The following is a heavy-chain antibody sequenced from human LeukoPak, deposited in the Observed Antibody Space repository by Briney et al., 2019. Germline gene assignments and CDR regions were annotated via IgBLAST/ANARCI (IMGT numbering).Heavy chain of an antibody. J-gene: IGHJ4*02. CDR1: GYTFTGYC. D-gene: IGHD1-26*01. CDR3: ARSRRELLASSRGRSFDY. CDR2: INPNSGGT. Sequence: ASVKVSCKASGYTFTGYCMHWVRQAPGQGLEWMGWINPNSGGTNYAQKFQGRVTMTRDTSISTAYMELSRLRSGDTAVYYCARSRRELLASSRGRSFDYWGQGTLVTVSS. V-gene: IGHV1-2*02.